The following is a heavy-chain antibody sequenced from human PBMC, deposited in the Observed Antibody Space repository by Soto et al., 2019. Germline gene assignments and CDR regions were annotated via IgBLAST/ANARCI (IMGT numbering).Heavy chain of an antibody. CDR1: GGSISSGDYY. V-gene: IGHV4-30-4*01. D-gene: IGHD3-22*01. J-gene: IGHJ6*02. CDR3: ARDGSSGYYPNYYYYGMDV. Sequence: QVQLQESGPGLVKPSQTLSLTCTVSGGSISSGDYYWSWIRQPPGKGLEWIGYIYYSVSTYYKPSLKSRVTISVDTSKNQFSMKLSPVTAADTAVYYCARDGSSGYYPNYYYYGMDVWGQGTTVTVSS. CDR2: IYYSVST.